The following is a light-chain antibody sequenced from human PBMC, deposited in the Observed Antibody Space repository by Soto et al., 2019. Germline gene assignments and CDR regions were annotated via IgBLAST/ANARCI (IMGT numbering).Light chain of an antibody. V-gene: IGKV1-39*01. CDR3: QQSYSTLFT. J-gene: IGKJ3*01. CDR1: QSISSY. Sequence: DIQMTQSPSSLSASVGDRVTITCRASQSISSYLNWYQQKPGKAPKLLIYAASSLQSGVPSRFSSSGSGTDFTLTISSLQHEDFATYYCQQSYSTLFTFGPGTKVDIK. CDR2: AAS.